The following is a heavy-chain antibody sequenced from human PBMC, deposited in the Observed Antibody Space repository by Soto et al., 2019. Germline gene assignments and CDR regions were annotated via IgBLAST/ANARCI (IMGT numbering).Heavy chain of an antibody. CDR1: GGTFSSYA. D-gene: IGHD4-4*01. Sequence: QVQLVQSGAEVKKPGSSVKVSCKASGGTFSSYAISWVRQAPGQGLEWMGGIIPIFGTANYTQKFQGRVTITADESTSTAYMELSSLRSEDTAVYYCARDLGSYSPRPGYYFDCWGKGTLVTVSS. J-gene: IGHJ4*02. CDR3: ARDLGSYSPRPGYYFDC. V-gene: IGHV1-69*01. CDR2: IIPIFGTA.